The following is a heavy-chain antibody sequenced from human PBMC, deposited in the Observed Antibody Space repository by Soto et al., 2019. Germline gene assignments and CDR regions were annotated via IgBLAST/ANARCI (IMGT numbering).Heavy chain of an antibody. Sequence: ASVKVSCKASGYTFTSYYRHWVRQAPGQGLEWMGIINPSGGSTSYAQKFQGRVTMTTDTSTSTAYMELRSLRSDDTAVYYCARDKEVYSSSWPFDYWGQGTLVTVSS. CDR2: INPSGGST. V-gene: IGHV1-46*01. J-gene: IGHJ4*02. CDR3: ARDKEVYSSSWPFDY. CDR1: GYTFTSYY. D-gene: IGHD6-13*01.